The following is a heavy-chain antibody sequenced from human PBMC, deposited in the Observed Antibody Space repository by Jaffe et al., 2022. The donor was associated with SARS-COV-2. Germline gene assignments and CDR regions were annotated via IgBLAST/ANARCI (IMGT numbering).Heavy chain of an antibody. D-gene: IGHD6-6*01. V-gene: IGHV4-59*01. CDR1: DGSISSYY. CDR2: IHYSGTT. CDR3: ARDDDSTSSPVF. J-gene: IGHJ4*02. Sequence: QVQLQESGPGLVKPSETLSLTCTVSDGSISSYYWTWIRQPPGKGLEWIGYIHYSGTTNYNPSLKSRVTISVATSKKQFSLKLSSVTAADTAVYYCARDDDSTSSPVFWGQGTLVTVSS.